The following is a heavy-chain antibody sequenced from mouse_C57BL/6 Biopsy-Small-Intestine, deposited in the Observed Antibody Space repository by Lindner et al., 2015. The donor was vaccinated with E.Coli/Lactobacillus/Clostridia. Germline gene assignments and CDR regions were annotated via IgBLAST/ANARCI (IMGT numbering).Heavy chain of an antibody. J-gene: IGHJ4*01. CDR1: GYAFSSSW. CDR2: ILPGSAST. Sequence: VQLQESGPELVKPGASVKISCKASGYAFSSSWMNWVKQRPGHGLEWIGEILPGSASTNYNEKFKGKATFTADTSSNTAYMQLSSLTTEDSAICYCARYGTRAMDYWDQGTSVTVSS. CDR3: ARYGTRAMDY. D-gene: IGHD4-1*01. V-gene: IGHV1-9*01.